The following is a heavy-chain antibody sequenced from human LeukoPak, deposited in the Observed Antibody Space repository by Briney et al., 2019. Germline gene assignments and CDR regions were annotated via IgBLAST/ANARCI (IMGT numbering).Heavy chain of an antibody. D-gene: IGHD6-19*01. CDR3: ASVGSSGWPYYYYGMDV. CDR2: IYYSGST. J-gene: IGHJ6*02. CDR1: GGSISGSSYS. V-gene: IGHV4-39*07. Sequence: PSETLSLTCTVSGGSISGSSYSWGWIRQPPGKGLEWIGSIYYSGSTYYNPSLKSRVTISVDTSKNQFSLKLSSVTAADTAVYYCASVGSSGWPYYYYGMDVWGQGTTVTVSS.